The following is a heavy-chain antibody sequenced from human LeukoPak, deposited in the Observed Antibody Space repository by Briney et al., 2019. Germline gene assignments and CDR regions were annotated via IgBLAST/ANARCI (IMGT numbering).Heavy chain of an antibody. Sequence: GGSLRLSCAVSGFTFSNYWMHWVRQAPGKGLVWVSRINSDESRTAYADSVKGRFSISRDNAKNTLYLQMNSLRAEDTAVYYCARGYGDWFDPWGQGTLATVSS. CDR3: ARGYGDWFDP. V-gene: IGHV3-74*01. J-gene: IGHJ5*02. D-gene: IGHD4-17*01. CDR2: INSDESRT. CDR1: GFTFSNYW.